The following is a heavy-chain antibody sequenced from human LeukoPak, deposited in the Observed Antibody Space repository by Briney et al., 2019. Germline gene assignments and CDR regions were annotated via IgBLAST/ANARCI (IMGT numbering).Heavy chain of an antibody. CDR3: ARVPSGGSTPYYFDH. D-gene: IGHD5-12*01. V-gene: IGHV1-46*01. CDR2: INPSGGST. J-gene: IGHJ4*02. Sequence: ASVTVSCKTSGNTFTNYYIHWVRQAPGQGLEWMGMINPSGGSTSFAQKFQGRVSMTRDTSTSTVYMELSSLRSEDTAMCYCARVPSGGSTPYYFDHWGQGTLVTVSS. CDR1: GNTFTNYY.